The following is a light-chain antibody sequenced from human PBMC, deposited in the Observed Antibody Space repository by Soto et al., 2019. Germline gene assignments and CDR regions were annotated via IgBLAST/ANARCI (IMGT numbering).Light chain of an antibody. CDR2: AAS. CDR1: QHIGSW. J-gene: IGKJ3*01. CDR3: QQADSVPSA. Sequence: DTQMTQSPSSVSASVGARVPITCRASQHIGSWFAWYQQKPGKAPKLLSFAASSLQTGVPSRFSGSGSGTEFTLTISSLQPEDSASDYCQQADSVPSAFGPGTTGEI. V-gene: IGKV1-12*02.